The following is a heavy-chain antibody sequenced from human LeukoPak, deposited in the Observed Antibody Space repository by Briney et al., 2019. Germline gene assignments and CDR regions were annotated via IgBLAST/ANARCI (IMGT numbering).Heavy chain of an antibody. D-gene: IGHD1-26*01. CDR3: AREVGATDSYYYYYMDV. V-gene: IGHV1-46*03. CDR1: GYTFTSYY. Sequence: ASVKVSCKASGYTFTSYYMHWVRQAPGQVLEWMGIINPSGGSTSYAQKFQGRVTMTRDTSTSTVYMELSSLRSEDTAVYYCAREVGATDSYYYYYMDVWGKGTTVTVSS. J-gene: IGHJ6*03. CDR2: INPSGGST.